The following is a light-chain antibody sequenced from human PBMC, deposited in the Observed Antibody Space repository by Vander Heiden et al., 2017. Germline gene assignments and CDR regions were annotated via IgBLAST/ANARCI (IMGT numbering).Light chain of an antibody. Sequence: DIQMTQPPSTLSASVGDRVTITCRASQSISSWLAWYQQKPGKAPKLLIYKASSLESGVPSRFSGSGSGTEFTVTISSLQPDDFATYHCQQYNSYWSFGQGTKVEIK. J-gene: IGKJ1*01. CDR2: KAS. CDR1: QSISSW. CDR3: QQYNSYWS. V-gene: IGKV1-5*03.